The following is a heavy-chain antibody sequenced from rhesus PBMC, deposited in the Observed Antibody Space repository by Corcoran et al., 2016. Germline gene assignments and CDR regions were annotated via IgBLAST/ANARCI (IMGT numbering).Heavy chain of an antibody. CDR3: ARIYDSGYFDY. V-gene: IGHV4-65*01. D-gene: IGHD3-28*01. Sequence: QVQLQESGPGLVTPSETLSLTCAVSGGSVSSSNWWSWIRQPPGKGLEWIGYISGSSGSTYYNPSRKSRVTISTDTSKNQFSLKLSSVTAADTVVYYCARIYDSGYFDYWGQGVLVTVSS. J-gene: IGHJ4*01. CDR1: GGSVSSSNW. CDR2: ISGSSGST.